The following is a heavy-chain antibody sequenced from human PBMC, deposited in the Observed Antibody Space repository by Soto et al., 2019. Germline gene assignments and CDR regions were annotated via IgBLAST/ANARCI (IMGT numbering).Heavy chain of an antibody. CDR1: GFTFDIYT. D-gene: IGHD6-13*01. Sequence: EVQLVESGGGLVKPGGSLRLSCAASGFTFDIYTVNWVLQAPGQGLEWVSSISSRSDYIYSTDSVKGRFTISRDNAANSRYRQTSTLGAEATAVYYCAGDQRNSWYGTDNCSMDVRGQETTVTVSS. J-gene: IGHJ6*02. CDR3: AGDQRNSWYGTDNCSMDV. V-gene: IGHV3-21*01. CDR2: ISSRSDYI.